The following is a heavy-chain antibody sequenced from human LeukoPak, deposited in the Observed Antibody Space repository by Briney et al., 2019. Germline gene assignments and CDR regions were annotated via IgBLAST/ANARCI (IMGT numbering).Heavy chain of an antibody. Sequence: SVKVSCKASGGTFSSYTISWVRQAPGQGLEWMGRIIPILGIANYAQKFQGRVTITADKSTSTAYMELSSLRSEDTAVYYCARGYSYDPPYYYYGMDVWGQGTTVTVSS. CDR1: GGTFSSYT. V-gene: IGHV1-69*02. J-gene: IGHJ6*02. CDR2: IIPILGIA. D-gene: IGHD5-18*01. CDR3: ARGYSYDPPYYYYGMDV.